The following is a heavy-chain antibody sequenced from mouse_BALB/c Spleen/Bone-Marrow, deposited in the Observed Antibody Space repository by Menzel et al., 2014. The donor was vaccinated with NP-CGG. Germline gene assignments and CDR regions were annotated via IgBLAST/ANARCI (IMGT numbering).Heavy chain of an antibody. CDR3: ARDGATATLAY. V-gene: IGHV2-9*02. D-gene: IGHD1-2*01. CDR2: IWAGGST. J-gene: IGHJ3*01. Sequence: VKLMESGPGLVAPSQSPSITCTVSGFSLTNYCVHWVRQPPGKGLEWLGAIWAGGSTNYKSALMSRLSISKDNSKSQVFLKMNSLQTDDTAMYYCARDGATATLAYWGQGTLVTVSA. CDR1: GFSLTNYC.